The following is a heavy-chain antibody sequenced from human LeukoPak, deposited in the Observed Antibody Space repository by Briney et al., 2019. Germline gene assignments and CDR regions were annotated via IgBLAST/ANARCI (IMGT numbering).Heavy chain of an antibody. CDR2: INPNSGGT. CDR3: ARAPGTFDY. CDR1: GYTFTSYG. Sequence: ASVKVSCKASGYTFTSYGISWVRQAPGQGLEWMGWINPNSGGTNYAQNFQGRVTMTRDTSISTAYMELNRLRSDDTAVYYCARAPGTFDYWGQGTLVTVSS. D-gene: IGHD1-1*01. V-gene: IGHV1-2*02. J-gene: IGHJ4*02.